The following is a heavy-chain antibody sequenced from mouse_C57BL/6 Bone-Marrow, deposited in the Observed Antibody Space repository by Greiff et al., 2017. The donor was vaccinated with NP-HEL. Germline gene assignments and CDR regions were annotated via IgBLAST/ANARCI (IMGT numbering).Heavy chain of an antibody. V-gene: IGHV14-4*01. D-gene: IGHD2-1*01. J-gene: IGHJ3*01. CDR3: NDGNYFAY. Sequence: VQLQESGAELVRPGASVKLSCTASGFNIKDDYMHWVKQRPEQGLEWIGWIDPENGDTEYASKFQGKATITADTSSNTAYLQLSSLTSEDSAVYYCNDGNYFAYWGQGTRVTVSA. CDR2: IDPENGDT. CDR1: GFNIKDDY.